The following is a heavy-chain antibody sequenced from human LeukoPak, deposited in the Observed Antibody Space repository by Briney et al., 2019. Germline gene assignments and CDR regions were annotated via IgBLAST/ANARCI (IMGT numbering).Heavy chain of an antibody. CDR2: ILSDGSNK. CDR1: GFTFSNYA. J-gene: IGHJ4*02. V-gene: IGHV3-30*04. D-gene: IGHD2-21*02. CDR3: ARGNTIVVVTSTPNYYFDC. Sequence: GGSLRLSCAASGFTFSNYAMHWVRQAPGKGLEWVAVILSDGSNKWFADSVKGRFTISRDNSKNTLYLQMNSLRTEDTAMYYCARGNTIVVVTSTPNYYFDCWGQGTLVTVSS.